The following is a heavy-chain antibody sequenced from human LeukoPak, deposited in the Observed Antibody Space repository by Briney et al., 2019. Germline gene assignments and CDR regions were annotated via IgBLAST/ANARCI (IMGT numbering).Heavy chain of an antibody. V-gene: IGHV1-8*01. CDR3: ASYLSSRAAAGN. D-gene: IGHD6-13*01. Sequence: GASVKVSCKTSGYTFTSYDVNWVRQATGQGLEWMGWMNPNSGNTGYAQKFQGRLTMTRNTSISTAYMELSSLRSEDTAVYYCASYLSSRAAAGNWGQGTLATVSS. J-gene: IGHJ4*02. CDR1: GYTFTSYD. CDR2: MNPNSGNT.